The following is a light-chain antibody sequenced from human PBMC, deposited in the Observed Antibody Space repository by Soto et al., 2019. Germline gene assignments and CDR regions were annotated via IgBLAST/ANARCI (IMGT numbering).Light chain of an antibody. J-gene: IGKJ5*01. CDR2: AAS. Sequence: DIQMTESPCALSASVGYIRTITCRSIQVITKNLGWYQQKPGQAPKRLIYAASTLPSGVPSRFSGSGSGTDFTLTISSLQPEDFATYYCQQSYSTPLTFGQGTRLEIK. CDR3: QQSYSTPLT. CDR1: QVITKN. V-gene: IGKV1-39*01.